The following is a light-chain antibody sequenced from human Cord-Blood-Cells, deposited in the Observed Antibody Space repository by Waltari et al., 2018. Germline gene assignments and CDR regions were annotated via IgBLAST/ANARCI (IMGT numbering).Light chain of an antibody. CDR2: EVS. Sequence: QSALTQPPSASGSPGQSVTIPCTGTSSDVGGYNYFSWYQQHPGKAPKPMIYEVSKRPSGVPDRFSGSKSGNTASLTVSGLQTEDEADYYCSSYAGSNNFVFGTGTKVTVL. CDR3: SSYAGSNNFV. J-gene: IGLJ1*01. CDR1: SSDVGGYNY. V-gene: IGLV2-8*01.